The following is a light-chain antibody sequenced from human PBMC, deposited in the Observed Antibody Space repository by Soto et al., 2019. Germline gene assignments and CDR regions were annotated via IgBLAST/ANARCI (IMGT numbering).Light chain of an antibody. Sequence: DIVMTQSPLSLPVTPGEPASISCRSSQSLLQSNGYNYLDCYLQKPGQSPQLLIYLGSNRASGVPDRVSGSGSGTDFTLKISRVEAEDVGVSYCMQALQTLTFGGGTKVEIK. J-gene: IGKJ4*01. CDR3: MQALQTLT. CDR2: LGS. V-gene: IGKV2-28*01. CDR1: QSLLQSNGYNY.